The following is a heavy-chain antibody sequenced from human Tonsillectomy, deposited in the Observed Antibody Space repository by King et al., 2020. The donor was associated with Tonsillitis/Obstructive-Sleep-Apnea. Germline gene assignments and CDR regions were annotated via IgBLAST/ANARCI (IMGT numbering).Heavy chain of an antibody. J-gene: IGHJ3*02. CDR2: ISSSSSTI. D-gene: IGHD3-9*01. CDR1: GFTFSSYS. Sequence: EVQLVESGGGLVQPGGSLRLSCAASGFTFSSYSMNWVRQAPGKGLEWVSYISSSSSTIYYADSVRGRFTISRDNAKNSLYLQMNSLRDEDTAVYYCARDKRYYDILNGYSPDAFDIWGQGTMVTVSS. CDR3: ARDKRYYDILNGYSPDAFDI. V-gene: IGHV3-48*02.